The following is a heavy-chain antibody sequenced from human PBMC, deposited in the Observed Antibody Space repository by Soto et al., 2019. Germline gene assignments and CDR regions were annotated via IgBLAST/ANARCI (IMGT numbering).Heavy chain of an antibody. V-gene: IGHV4-59*01. D-gene: IGHD6-13*01. J-gene: IGHJ5*02. CDR1: GGSISSYY. CDR2: IYYSGST. Sequence: SETLSLTCTVSGGSISSYYWSWIRQPPGKGLEWIGYIYYSGSTNYNPSLKSRVTISVDTSKNQFSLKLSSVTAADTAVYYCAREAAAESCWFDPWGQGTLVTVSS. CDR3: AREAAAESCWFDP.